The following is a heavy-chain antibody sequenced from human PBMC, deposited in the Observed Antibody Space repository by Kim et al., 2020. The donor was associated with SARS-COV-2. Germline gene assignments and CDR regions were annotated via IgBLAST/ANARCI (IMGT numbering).Heavy chain of an antibody. CDR3: ARGLWFGEVPHYFDY. CDR1: GGSISSSNW. Sequence: SETLSLTCAVSGGSISSSNWWSWVRQPPGKGLGGIGEIYHSGSTNYNPSLKSRVTISVDKSKNQFSLKLSSVTAADTAVYYCARGLWFGEVPHYFDYWGQGTLVTVSS. CDR2: IYHSGST. V-gene: IGHV4-4*02. J-gene: IGHJ4*02. D-gene: IGHD3-10*01.